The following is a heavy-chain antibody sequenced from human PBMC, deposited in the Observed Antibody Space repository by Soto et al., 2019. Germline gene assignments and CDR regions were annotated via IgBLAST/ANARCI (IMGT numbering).Heavy chain of an antibody. V-gene: IGHV3-23*01. CDR2: ISGSGGTT. Sequence: GGSLRLSCAASGFTFSSYAMSWVRQAPGKGLEWVSAISGSGGTTYYADSVRGRFTISRDNSKNTLYLQMNSLRAEDTAVYYCAKEGPATGRRSYYMDVWGKGTTVTVSS. J-gene: IGHJ6*03. CDR3: AKEGPATGRRSYYMDV. CDR1: GFTFSSYA. D-gene: IGHD6-13*01.